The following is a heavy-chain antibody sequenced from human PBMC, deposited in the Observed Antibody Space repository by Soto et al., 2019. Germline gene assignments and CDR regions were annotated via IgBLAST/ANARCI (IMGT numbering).Heavy chain of an antibody. CDR1: GGSISSGGYY. Sequence: PSETLSLTCTVSGGSISSGGYYWTWIRQHPGKGLEWIAYIYHSGYTFYNPSLKSRVTMSVDTSKNQFSLKLRSVTAADTAVYYCAKWEGLGSAYYYYAMDVWGQGTTVTVSS. V-gene: IGHV4-31*03. D-gene: IGHD1-26*01. J-gene: IGHJ6*02. CDR2: IYHSGYT. CDR3: AKWEGLGSAYYYYAMDV.